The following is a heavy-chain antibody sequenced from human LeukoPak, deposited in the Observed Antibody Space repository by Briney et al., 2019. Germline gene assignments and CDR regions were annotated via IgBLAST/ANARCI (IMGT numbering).Heavy chain of an antibody. V-gene: IGHV3-11*06. CDR1: GFTFSDYY. CDR2: ISSSSSYI. D-gene: IGHD4-17*01. Sequence: GGSLRLSCAASGFTFSDYYMSWIRQAPGKGLEWVSSISSSSSYIYYADSVKGRFTISRDNAKNSLYLQMNSPRAEDTAVYYCARDLYGDYESAFDIWGQGTMVTVSS. CDR3: ARDLYGDYESAFDI. J-gene: IGHJ3*02.